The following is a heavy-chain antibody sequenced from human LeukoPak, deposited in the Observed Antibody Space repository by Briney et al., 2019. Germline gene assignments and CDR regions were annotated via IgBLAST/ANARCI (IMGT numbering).Heavy chain of an antibody. CDR2: INPDGSST. Sequence: GGSLRLSCVASGFTYSSYWMHWVRQTPGKGLVWVSRINPDGSSTNYADSVEGRFTISRDNAENTLYLQMNSLRAEDTAVYYCARLVPTLDYWGQGTLVTVSS. CDR3: ARLVPTLDY. CDR1: GFTYSSYW. D-gene: IGHD3-10*01. J-gene: IGHJ4*02. V-gene: IGHV3-74*01.